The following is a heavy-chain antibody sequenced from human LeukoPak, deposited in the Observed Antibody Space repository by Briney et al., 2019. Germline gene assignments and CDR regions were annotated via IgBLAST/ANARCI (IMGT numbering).Heavy chain of an antibody. CDR2: IYSGGST. CDR3: ARGPAYCGGDCFDY. Sequence: GGSLRLSCAASGFTVSSNYMSWVRQAPGKGLEWVSVIYSGGSTYYADSVKGRFTISRDNSKNTLYLQMNSLRAEDTAVYYCARGPAYCGGDCFDYWGQGTLVTVSS. D-gene: IGHD2-21*01. J-gene: IGHJ4*02. V-gene: IGHV3-66*01. CDR1: GFTVSSNY.